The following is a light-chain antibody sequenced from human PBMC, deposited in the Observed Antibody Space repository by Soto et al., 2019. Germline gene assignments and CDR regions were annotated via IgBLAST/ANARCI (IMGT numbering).Light chain of an antibody. Sequence: QSSLTQPASVSGSPGQSITMSCTGTSSDVGGYNYVSWYQHHPGKAPKLLIYEVSYRPSGVSDRFSGSKSANTASLTISGLQAEDEADYYCSSYTSGSLRVFGTGTKVTVL. J-gene: IGLJ1*01. CDR3: SSYTSGSLRV. CDR2: EVS. CDR1: SSDVGGYNY. V-gene: IGLV2-14*01.